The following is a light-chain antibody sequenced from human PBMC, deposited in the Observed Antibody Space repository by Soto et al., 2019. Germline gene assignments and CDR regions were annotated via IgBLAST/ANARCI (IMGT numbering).Light chain of an antibody. J-gene: IGKJ2*01. CDR3: MQHTHWPGYT. V-gene: IGKV2-30*01. CDR1: QSLVYSDGNTY. Sequence: DVVMTQSPLSLPVTLGQPASISCRSSQSLVYSDGNTYLNWFQQRPGQSPRRLIYKVSNRDSGVPDTFSGSGSGTHFTLKISWVEAAGVGVYYCMQHTHWPGYTFGQGTKLEIK. CDR2: KVS.